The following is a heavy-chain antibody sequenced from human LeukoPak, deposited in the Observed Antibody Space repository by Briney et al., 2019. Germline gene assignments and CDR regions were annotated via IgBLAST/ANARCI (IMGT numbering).Heavy chain of an antibody. CDR3: ARDSYGDANFDS. Sequence: GGSLRLSCAASGFTFSSYGMSWVRQAPGKGLEWVSAISGSGGSTYYADSVKGRFTISRDISKDAVYLQMNSLRAEDTAVYYCARDSYGDANFDSWGQGTLVTVSS. V-gene: IGHV3-23*01. J-gene: IGHJ4*02. D-gene: IGHD4-17*01. CDR2: ISGSGGST. CDR1: GFTFSSYG.